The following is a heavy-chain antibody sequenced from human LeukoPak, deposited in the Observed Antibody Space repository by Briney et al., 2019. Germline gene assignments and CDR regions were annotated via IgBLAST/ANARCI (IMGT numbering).Heavy chain of an antibody. D-gene: IGHD4-17*01. CDR3: ARRRAYGDYDS. CDR1: GYSFTTYW. V-gene: IGHV5-51*01. J-gene: IGHJ5*01. Sequence: GESLKISCKGSGYSFTTYWIGWVRQMPGKGLEWMGIIYPGDSDTRYSPSFQGQVIISAAKSISTAYLQWSSLKASDTAMYYCARRRAYGDYDSWGQGTLVTVSS. CDR2: IYPGDSDT.